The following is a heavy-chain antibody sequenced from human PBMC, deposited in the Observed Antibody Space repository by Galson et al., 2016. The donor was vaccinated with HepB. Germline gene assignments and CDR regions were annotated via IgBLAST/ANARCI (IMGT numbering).Heavy chain of an antibody. Sequence: SLRLSCAVSGFTFKKAWMSWVRQAPGKGLEWVANIKPDGREAYYVDSVKGRFTVSRDNAKNSLYLQMNSLRAEDTAALYFARGKGTREAWGQGTLVTVPS. CDR2: IKPDGREA. V-gene: IGHV3-7*03. J-gene: IGHJ5*02. D-gene: IGHD3-10*01. CDR1: GFTFKKAW. CDR3: ARGKGTREA.